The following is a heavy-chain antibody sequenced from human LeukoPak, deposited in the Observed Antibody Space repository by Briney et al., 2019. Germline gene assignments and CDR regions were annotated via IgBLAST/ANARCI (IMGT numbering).Heavy chain of an antibody. CDR2: IKYDGSEK. CDR3: AIDQNNLFEH. V-gene: IGHV3-7*05. CDR1: GFTFSSFW. Sequence: GGSLRPSCAASGFTFSSFWMSWVRQAPGKGLEWVATIKYDGSEKYYVDSVKGRFTISRDNAKNSLYLQMNSLRAEDTAVYYCAIDQNNLFEHWGQGTLVTVSS. J-gene: IGHJ4*02. D-gene: IGHD2/OR15-2a*01.